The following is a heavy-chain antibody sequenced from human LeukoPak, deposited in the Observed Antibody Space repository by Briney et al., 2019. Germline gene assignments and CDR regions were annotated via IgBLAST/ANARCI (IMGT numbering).Heavy chain of an antibody. CDR1: GFTFSSYA. Sequence: GSLRLSCAASGFTFSSYAMRWVRQAPGKGLGGVSAISGSGGSTYYADSVKGRFTISRDNSKNTLYLQMNSLRAEDTAVYYCAKISWELLPDYFDYWGQGTLVTVSS. CDR2: ISGSGGST. J-gene: IGHJ4*02. CDR3: AKISWELLPDYFDY. V-gene: IGHV3-23*01. D-gene: IGHD1-26*01.